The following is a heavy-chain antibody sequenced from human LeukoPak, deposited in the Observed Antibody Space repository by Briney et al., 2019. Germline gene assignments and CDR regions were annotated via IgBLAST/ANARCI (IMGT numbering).Heavy chain of an antibody. Sequence: SETLSLTCTVSGGSISSSSYYWGWIRQPPGKGLEWIGSIYYSGSTYYNPSLKSRVTISVGTSKNQFSLKLSSVTAADTAVYYCARVRISRSYYFDYWGQGTLVTVSS. V-gene: IGHV4-39*07. CDR2: IYYSGST. D-gene: IGHD6-6*01. J-gene: IGHJ4*02. CDR1: GGSISSSSYY. CDR3: ARVRISRSYYFDY.